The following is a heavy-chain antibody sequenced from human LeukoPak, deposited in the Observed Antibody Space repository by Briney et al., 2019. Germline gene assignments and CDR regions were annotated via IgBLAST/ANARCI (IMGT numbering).Heavy chain of an antibody. J-gene: IGHJ6*03. CDR1: GYTFTSYY. V-gene: IGHV1-46*01. CDR3: AKDAGGYYYYYMGV. D-gene: IGHD1-26*01. CDR2: INPSGGST. Sequence: GASVKVSCKASGYTFTSYYMHWVRQAPGQGLEWMGIINPSGGSTSYAQKFQGRVTMTRDMSTSTVYMELSSLRPEDTALYYCAKDAGGYYYYYMGVWGKGTTVTISS.